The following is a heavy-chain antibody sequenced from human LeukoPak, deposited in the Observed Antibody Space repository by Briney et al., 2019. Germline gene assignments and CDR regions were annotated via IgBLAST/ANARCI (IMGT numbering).Heavy chain of an antibody. J-gene: IGHJ4*02. D-gene: IGHD1-26*01. Sequence: GGSLRLSCAAFGFTFSSYGMHWVRQAPGKGLEWVAVISYDGSNKYYADSVKGRFTISRDNSKNTLYLQMNSLRAEDTAVYYCAKEGPRGSYYGRYFDYWGQGTLVTVSS. CDR1: GFTFSSYG. V-gene: IGHV3-30*18. CDR2: ISYDGSNK. CDR3: AKEGPRGSYYGRYFDY.